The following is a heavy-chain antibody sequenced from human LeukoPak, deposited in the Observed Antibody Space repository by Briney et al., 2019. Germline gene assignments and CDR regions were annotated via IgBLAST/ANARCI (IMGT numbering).Heavy chain of an antibody. J-gene: IGHJ4*02. Sequence: SETLSLTCTVSGGSISSGGYSWRWIRQHPGKGLEWIGYIYYSGSTYYNPSLKSRVTISVDTSKNQFSLKLSSVTAADTAVYYCARVRSDKTVTFDYWGQGTLVTVSS. D-gene: IGHD4-11*01. CDR3: ARVRSDKTVTFDY. V-gene: IGHV4-31*03. CDR1: GGSISSGGYS. CDR2: IYYSGST.